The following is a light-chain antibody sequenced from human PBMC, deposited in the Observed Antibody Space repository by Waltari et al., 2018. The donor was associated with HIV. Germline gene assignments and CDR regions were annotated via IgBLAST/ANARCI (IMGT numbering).Light chain of an antibody. V-gene: IGLV2-14*03. CDR3: CSYTSSDTWV. J-gene: IGLJ3*02. CDR1: GKDLGAYDY. CDR2: DVS. Sequence: QSALTQPASVSGSPGQSVTVSCSGSGKDLGAYDYVSWFHQPTAKAPQLIIFDVSKRPSGISDRFSASKSGNTASLTISGLQPDDEADYFCCSYTSSDTWVFGGGTKVTVL.